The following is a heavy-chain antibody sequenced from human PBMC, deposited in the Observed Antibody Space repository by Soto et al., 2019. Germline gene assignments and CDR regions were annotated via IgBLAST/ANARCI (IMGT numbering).Heavy chain of an antibody. V-gene: IGHV2-5*02. J-gene: IGHJ6*02. CDR1: GISLTNSGVG. Sequence: QITLTESGPSLVKPTQPLTLTCTFSGISLTNSGVGVSWIRQPQGKALEWLAVIYWDDAKHFSPSQKSRLTITKDTSKNQVVLTMTNMDSVDTATYFCAQMDFDLYGMDVWGQGTTVIVSS. CDR3: AQMDFDLYGMDV. CDR2: IYWDDAK. D-gene: IGHD3-9*01.